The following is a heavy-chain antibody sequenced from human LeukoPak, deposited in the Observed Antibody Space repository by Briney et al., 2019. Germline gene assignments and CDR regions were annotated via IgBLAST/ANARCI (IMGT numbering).Heavy chain of an antibody. D-gene: IGHD1-26*01. J-gene: IGHJ4*02. CDR2: IYYSGST. V-gene: IGHV4-39*07. Sequence: SETLSLTCTVSGGSISSSSYYWGWIRQPPGKGLWWIGSIYYSGSTYYNPSLKSRVTISVDKSKNQFSLKLSSVTAADTAIYYCARGQSGTYGTFDYWGQGTLVTVSS. CDR3: ARGQSGTYGTFDY. CDR1: GGSISSSSYY.